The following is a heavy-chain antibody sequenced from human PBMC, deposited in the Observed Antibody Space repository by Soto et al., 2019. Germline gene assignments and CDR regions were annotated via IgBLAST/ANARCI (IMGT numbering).Heavy chain of an antibody. CDR1: GFTFSSYG. D-gene: IGHD6-19*01. J-gene: IGHJ4*02. V-gene: IGHV3-30*18. CDR3: AKDGSRGIAVAGPDF. CDR2: ISYDGSNK. Sequence: PGGSLRLSCAASGFTFSSYGMHWVRQAPGKGLEWVAVISYDGSNKYYADSVKGRFTISRDNSKNTLYMQMNSLRGEDTAVYYCAKDGSRGIAVAGPDFWGQGTLVTVSS.